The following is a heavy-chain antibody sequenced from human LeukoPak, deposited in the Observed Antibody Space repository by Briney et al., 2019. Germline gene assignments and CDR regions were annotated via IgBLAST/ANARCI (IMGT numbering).Heavy chain of an antibody. D-gene: IGHD2-21*02. CDR3: ARACGGDCALLDAFDI. J-gene: IGHJ3*02. CDR1: GFTFSSYA. V-gene: IGHV3-30*04. Sequence: PGGSLRLSCAASGFTFSSYAMHWVRQAPGKGLEWVAVISYDGSNKYYADSVKGRFTISRDNSKNTLYLQMNSLRAEDTAVYYCARACGGDCALLDAFDIWGQGTMVTVSP. CDR2: ISYDGSNK.